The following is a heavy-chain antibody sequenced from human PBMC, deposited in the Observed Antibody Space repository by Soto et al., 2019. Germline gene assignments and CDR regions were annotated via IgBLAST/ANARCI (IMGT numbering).Heavy chain of an antibody. Sequence: SENLSLTCTVSGGSISSYYWSWIRQPAGTGLEWIGRIYTSGSTNYNPSLKSRVTMSVDTSKNQFSLKLSSVTAADTAVYYCARNPDYDSSGYYYFDYWGQGILVTVSS. J-gene: IGHJ4*02. CDR1: GGSISSYY. CDR2: IYTSGST. CDR3: ARNPDYDSSGYYYFDY. V-gene: IGHV4-4*07. D-gene: IGHD3-22*01.